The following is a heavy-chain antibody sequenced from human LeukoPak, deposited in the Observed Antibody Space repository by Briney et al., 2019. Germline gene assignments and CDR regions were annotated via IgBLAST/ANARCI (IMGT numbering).Heavy chain of an antibody. J-gene: IGHJ3*02. V-gene: IGHV1-18*01. CDR2: ISAYNGNT. CDR3: ARKAENYYDSSGYYDAFDI. Sequence: ASVKVFCKASGGTFISYAISWVRQAPGQGLEWMGWISAYNGNTNYAQKLQGRVTMTTDTSTSTAYMELRSLRSDDTAVYYCARKAENYYDSSGYYDAFDIWGQGTMVTVSS. D-gene: IGHD3-22*01. CDR1: GGTFISYA.